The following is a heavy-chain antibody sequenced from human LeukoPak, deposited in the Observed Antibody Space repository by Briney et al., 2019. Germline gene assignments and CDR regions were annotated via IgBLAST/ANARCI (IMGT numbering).Heavy chain of an antibody. CDR3: ARDMGYSSSWTDFDI. V-gene: IGHV3-30-3*01. CDR2: ISYDGSNK. D-gene: IGHD6-13*01. J-gene: IGHJ3*02. CDR1: GFTFRSYA. Sequence: GGSLRLSCAASGFTFRSYAMHWVRQAPGKGLEWVAVISYDGSNKYYADSVKGRFTISRDNSKNTLYLQMNSLRAEDTAVYYCARDMGYSSSWTDFDIWGQGTMVTVSS.